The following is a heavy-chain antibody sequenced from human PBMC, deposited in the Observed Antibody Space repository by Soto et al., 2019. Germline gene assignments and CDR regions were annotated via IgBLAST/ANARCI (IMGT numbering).Heavy chain of an antibody. CDR3: ARGSRSEKFDP. CDR2: ISRDSVYI. D-gene: IGHD6-13*01. J-gene: IGHJ5*02. CDR1: GFTFSSYT. Sequence: PGESLKISCAASGFTFSSYTMNWVRQAPGKGLEWVSSISRDSVYIFYADSLKGRFIISRDDAKNSLSLQMNSLRVEDTAVYYCARGSRSEKFDPWGQGTQVTVSS. V-gene: IGHV3-21*01.